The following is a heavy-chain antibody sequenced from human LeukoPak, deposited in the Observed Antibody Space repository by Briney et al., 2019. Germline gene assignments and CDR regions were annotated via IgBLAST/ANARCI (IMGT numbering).Heavy chain of an antibody. CDR2: IYPGDSDT. CDR3: ARHSLGPHSNYDY. Sequence: GESLKISCTGSGYTFSNYWIGWVRQMPGKGLEWMGIIYPGDSDTRYSPSFQGQVTISADKSISTAYLQWSSLKASDTAMYYCARHSLGPHSNYDYWGQGTLVTVSS. D-gene: IGHD4-11*01. V-gene: IGHV5-51*01. CDR1: GYTFSNYW. J-gene: IGHJ4*02.